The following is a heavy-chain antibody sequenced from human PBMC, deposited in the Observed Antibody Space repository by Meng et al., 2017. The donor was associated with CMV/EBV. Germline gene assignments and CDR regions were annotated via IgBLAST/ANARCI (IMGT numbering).Heavy chain of an antibody. J-gene: IGHJ4*02. D-gene: IGHD6-6*01. Sequence: GGSLRLSCAASGFTFSSYEMNWVRQAPGKGLEWISYISIGGTTRYYADSVMGRFTISRDNAKNSLYLQMNSLRVEDTAVYYCASQGRAARPGYWGQGTLVTVS. CDR3: ASQGRAARPGY. V-gene: IGHV3-48*03. CDR2: ISIGGTTR. CDR1: GFTFSSYE.